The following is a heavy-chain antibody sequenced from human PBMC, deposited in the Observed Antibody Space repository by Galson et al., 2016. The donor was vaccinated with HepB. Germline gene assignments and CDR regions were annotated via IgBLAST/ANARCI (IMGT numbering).Heavy chain of an antibody. CDR2: MDHSGST. Sequence: SETLSLTCAVSGGSISSSNWWSWVRQPPGKGLEWIGEMDHSGSTDYNPSLKSRVTISVDTSKNQFSLKLSSVPAADTAVYYCARQISEYQWLVSRGLGWLDPWGQGTLVTVSS. CDR3: ARQISEYQWLVSRGLGWLDP. V-gene: IGHV4-4*02. J-gene: IGHJ5*02. CDR1: GGSISSSNW. D-gene: IGHD6-19*01.